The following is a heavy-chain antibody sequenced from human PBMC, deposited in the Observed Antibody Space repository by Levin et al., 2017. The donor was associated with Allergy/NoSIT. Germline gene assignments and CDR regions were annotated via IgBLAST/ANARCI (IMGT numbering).Heavy chain of an antibody. CDR2: INHSGST. D-gene: IGHD3-9*01. J-gene: IGHJ3*02. CDR1: GGSFSDYY. Sequence: SETLSLTCAVYGGSFSDYYWSWIRQPPGKGLEWIGEINHSGSTNYNPSLKSRVTISVDTSKNQFSLKLSSVTAADTAVYYCARDRYDILTGYYNGGGSAFDIWGQGTMVTVSS. V-gene: IGHV4-34*01. CDR3: ARDRYDILTGYYNGGGSAFDI.